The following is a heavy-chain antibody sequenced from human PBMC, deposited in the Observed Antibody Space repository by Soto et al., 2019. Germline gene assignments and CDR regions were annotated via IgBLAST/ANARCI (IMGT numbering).Heavy chain of an antibody. V-gene: IGHV3-33*08. J-gene: IGHJ4*02. Sequence: GGSLRLSCAASGFTFSNYNMNWVRQAPGKGLEWVAGIWYDGSIKYYADSVRGRFTISRDNSNNTLYLQMNSLRAEDTAVYYCARSPAEYSYGSGADYWGQGTLVTVSS. CDR1: GFTFSNYN. CDR3: ARSPAEYSYGSGADY. CDR2: IWYDGSIK. D-gene: IGHD5-18*01.